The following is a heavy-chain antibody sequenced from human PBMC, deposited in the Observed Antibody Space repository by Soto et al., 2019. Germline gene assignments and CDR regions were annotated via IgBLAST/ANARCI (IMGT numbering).Heavy chain of an antibody. CDR3: ARDQNGSPHFDY. V-gene: IGHV4-59*01. Sequence: SETLSLTCTVSGASISSYCWSWIRQPPGKGLEWVGFIFHSGSTNCNPSLKSRVTFSVDTSKNQFSLKLTSVTAADTAVYYCARDQNGSPHFDYWGKGILVTVSS. CDR1: GASISSYC. D-gene: IGHD1-26*01. J-gene: IGHJ4*02. CDR2: IFHSGST.